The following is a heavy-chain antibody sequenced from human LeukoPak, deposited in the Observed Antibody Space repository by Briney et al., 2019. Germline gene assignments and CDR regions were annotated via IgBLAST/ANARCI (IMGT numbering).Heavy chain of an antibody. CDR3: ATEGPRIAAAGTPFDY. V-gene: IGHV1-24*01. D-gene: IGHD6-13*01. CDR2: FDPEDGET. J-gene: IGHJ4*02. CDR1: GYTLTELS. Sequence: ASVKVSCKVSGYTLTELSMHWVRQAPGKGLEWMGGFDPEDGETIYAQKFQGRVTMTEDTSTDTAYMELSSLRSEDTAVYYCATEGPRIAAAGTPFDYWGQGTLVTVSS.